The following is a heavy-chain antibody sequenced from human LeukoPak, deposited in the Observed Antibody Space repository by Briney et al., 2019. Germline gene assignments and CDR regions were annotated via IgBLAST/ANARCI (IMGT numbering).Heavy chain of an antibody. V-gene: IGHV4-34*01. D-gene: IGHD2-21*01. Sequence: PSEPLSLTCAVSGGSFIGYYWSWIRQPPGKGLEWIGEINHSGSTNYNPSLKSRVTISVDTSKNQFSLKLSSVTAADTAVYYCARGLLWPHFDYWGQGTLVTVSS. CDR2: INHSGST. J-gene: IGHJ4*02. CDR3: ARGLLWPHFDY. CDR1: GGSFIGYY.